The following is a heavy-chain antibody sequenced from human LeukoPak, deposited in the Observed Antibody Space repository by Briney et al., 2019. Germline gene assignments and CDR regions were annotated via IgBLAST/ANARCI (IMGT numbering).Heavy chain of an antibody. Sequence: SETLSLTCTVSGGSISSYYWSWIRQPPGKGLEWIGYIYYSGSTNYNPSLKSRVTISVDTSKNQFSLKLSSVTAADTAVYYCARSYDFWSIGGHYFDYWGQGTLVTVSS. CDR2: IYYSGST. CDR1: GGSISSYY. V-gene: IGHV4-59*01. D-gene: IGHD3-3*01. J-gene: IGHJ4*02. CDR3: ARSYDFWSIGGHYFDY.